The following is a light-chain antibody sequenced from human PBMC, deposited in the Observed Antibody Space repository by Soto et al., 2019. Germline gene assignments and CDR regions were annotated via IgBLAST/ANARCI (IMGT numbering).Light chain of an antibody. CDR1: QSVSSSY. V-gene: IGKV3-20*01. J-gene: IGKJ1*01. Sequence: IVLTQSPGTLSLSPGERATLSCRASQSVSSSYLAWYQQKPGQAPRLLIYGASSRATGIPDRFSGSGSGTDFTLTISRLGPGDFAVYYCQQYVTSPPGTFGQGTKVEIK. CDR2: GAS. CDR3: QQYVTSPPGT.